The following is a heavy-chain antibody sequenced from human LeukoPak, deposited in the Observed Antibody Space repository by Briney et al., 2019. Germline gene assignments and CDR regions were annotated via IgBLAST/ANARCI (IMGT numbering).Heavy chain of an antibody. J-gene: IGHJ3*01. CDR1: GFTLSDYY. CDR2: ISSSASLT. V-gene: IGHV3-11*01. Sequence: GGSLRLSCAASGFTLSDYYMSWIRQAPGQGLEWLSYISSSASLTYYADSVKGRFTISRDNAKNSLYLQMDSLRAEDTALYYCARGRTILHSFDLWGQGTMVTVSS. CDR3: ARGRTILHSFDL. D-gene: IGHD2-21*01.